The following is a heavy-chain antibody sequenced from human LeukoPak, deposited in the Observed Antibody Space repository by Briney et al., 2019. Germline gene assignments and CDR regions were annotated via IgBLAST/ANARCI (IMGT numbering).Heavy chain of an antibody. CDR3: AKSHDHFGENYPDY. CDR1: GGSIDSTNW. J-gene: IGHJ4*02. CDR2: IHHDGRI. Sequence: SETLSLTCDVSGGSIDSTNWWNWVRQPPGKGLEWIGGIHHDGRINYNPSLKSRVTLSVDKSKNQFSLRLNSVTAADTAMYYCAKSHDHFGENYPDYWAQETRVTVSS. D-gene: IGHD3-16*01. V-gene: IGHV4/OR15-8*01.